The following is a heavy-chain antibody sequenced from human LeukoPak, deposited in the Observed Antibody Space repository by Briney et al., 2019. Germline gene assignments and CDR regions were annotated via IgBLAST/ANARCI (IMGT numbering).Heavy chain of an antibody. CDR1: GFTLSSYG. V-gene: IGHV3-30*18. CDR3: AKGPHSSGWYYFDY. CDR2: ISYDGSNK. D-gene: IGHD6-19*01. J-gene: IGHJ4*02. Sequence: PGRSLRLSCAASGFTLSSYGMHWVRQAPGKGLEWVAVISYDGSNKYYADSVKGRFTISRDNSKNTLYLQMNSLRAEDTAVYYCAKGPHSSGWYYFDYWGQGTLVTVSS.